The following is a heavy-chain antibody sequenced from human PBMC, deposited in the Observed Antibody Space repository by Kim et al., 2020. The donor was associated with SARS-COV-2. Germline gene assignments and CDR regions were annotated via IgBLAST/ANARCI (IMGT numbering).Heavy chain of an antibody. CDR3: ARNARRYFGSVDSFNV. CDR2: IFYSGST. Sequence: SETLSLTCTVSGDSITSVGFYWSWLHQYPGKGPEWIGYIFYSGSTSYTPSLKSRIAISRETSKNQFSLRLISVTAADTAIYYCARNARRYFGSVDSFNVWGQGTLVTVSS. CDR1: GDSITSVGFY. D-gene: IGHD1-1*01. J-gene: IGHJ3*01. V-gene: IGHV4-31*03.